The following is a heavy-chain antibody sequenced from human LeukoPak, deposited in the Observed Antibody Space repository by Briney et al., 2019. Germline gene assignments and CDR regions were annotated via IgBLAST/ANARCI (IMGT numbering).Heavy chain of an antibody. J-gene: IGHJ4*02. Sequence: GGSLRLSCAASGFTFNSYEMNWVRQAPGKGLEWVSYISSGGTIYYADPVEGRFTISRDNAKNSLYLQMNSLRAEDTAVYYCAREAVAGTGFDYWGQGTLVTVSS. CDR1: GFTFNSYE. V-gene: IGHV3-48*03. CDR2: ISSGGTI. D-gene: IGHD6-19*01. CDR3: AREAVAGTGFDY.